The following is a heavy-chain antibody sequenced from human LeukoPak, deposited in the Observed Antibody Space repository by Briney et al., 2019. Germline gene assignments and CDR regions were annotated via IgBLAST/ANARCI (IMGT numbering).Heavy chain of an antibody. D-gene: IGHD6-13*01. CDR3: ARRRRAAAGTEGYFDY. CDR2: IYPGDSDT. J-gene: IGHJ4*02. V-gene: IGHV5-51*01. Sequence: GESLKISCKGSGYSFTSYWIGWVRQMPGKGLEWMGIIYPGDSDTRYSPSFQGQVTISADKSISTAYLQWSSLKASDTAMYYCARRRRAAAGTEGYFDYWGQGTLVTVSS. CDR1: GYSFTSYW.